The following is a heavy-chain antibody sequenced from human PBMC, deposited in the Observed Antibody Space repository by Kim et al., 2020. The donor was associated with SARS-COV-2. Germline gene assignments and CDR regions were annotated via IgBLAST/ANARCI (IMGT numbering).Heavy chain of an antibody. Sequence: SETLSLTCTVSGGSISSSSYYWGWIRQPPGKGLEWIGSIYYSGSTYYNPSLKSRVTISVDTSKNQFSLKLSSVTAADTAVYYCARLTTVTTFDYWGQGTLVTVSS. CDR2: IYYSGST. J-gene: IGHJ4*02. D-gene: IGHD4-17*01. V-gene: IGHV4-39*01. CDR3: ARLTTVTTFDY. CDR1: GGSISSSSYY.